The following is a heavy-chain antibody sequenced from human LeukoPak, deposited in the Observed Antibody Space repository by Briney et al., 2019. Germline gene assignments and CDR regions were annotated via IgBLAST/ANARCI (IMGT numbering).Heavy chain of an antibody. CDR2: IDPNTGDT. CDR1: GQSLTGYF. V-gene: IGHV1-2*06. CDR3: ARDQEGFDY. J-gene: IGHJ4*02. Sequence: ASVKVSCKASGQSLTGYFIHWVRQAPGHGLEWVGRIDPNTGDTIYAQNFQGRVTVTRDTSTSTVHMELSGLRSEDTAVYYCARDQEGFDYWGQGTLVTVSS.